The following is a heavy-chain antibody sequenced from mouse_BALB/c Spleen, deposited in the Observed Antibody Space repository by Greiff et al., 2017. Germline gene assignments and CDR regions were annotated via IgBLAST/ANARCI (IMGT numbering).Heavy chain of an antibody. Sequence: LQQPGSELVRPGASVKLSCKASGYTFTSYWMHWVKQRPGQGLEWIGNIYPGSGSTNYDEKFKSKATLTVDTSSSTAYMQLSSLTSEDSAVYYCTRFDHDYVLYWGQGTLVTVSA. CDR2: IYPGSGST. CDR1: GYTFTSYW. D-gene: IGHD2-4*01. CDR3: TRFDHDYVLY. V-gene: IGHV1S22*01. J-gene: IGHJ3*01.